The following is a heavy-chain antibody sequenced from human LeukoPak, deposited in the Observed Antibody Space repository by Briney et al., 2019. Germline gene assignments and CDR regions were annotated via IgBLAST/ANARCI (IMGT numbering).Heavy chain of an antibody. D-gene: IGHD2-21*01. CDR1: GGSISCGGYY. Sequence: SQTLSLTCTVSGGSISCGGYYWNWIRQHPGKGLEWIGYIYYSGRTYYNPSLKSRVTISVDTSKNQFSLNLSSVTAADTAVYYCARDFGENEYFQHWGQGTLVTVSS. V-gene: IGHV4-31*03. CDR2: IYYSGRT. J-gene: IGHJ1*01. CDR3: ARDFGENEYFQH.